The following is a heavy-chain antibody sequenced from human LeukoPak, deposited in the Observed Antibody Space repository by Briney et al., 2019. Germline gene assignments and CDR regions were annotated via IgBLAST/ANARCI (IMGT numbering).Heavy chain of an antibody. J-gene: IGHJ6*03. D-gene: IGHD3-3*01. V-gene: IGHV3-23*01. CDR3: AKHYTNSYYYYMDV. CDR1: GFTFISYA. CDR2: ISGGDGST. Sequence: GGSLRLSCAASGFTFISYAMSWVRQAPGKGLEWVSGISGGDGSTYYADSAKDRFTISRDNSKNTIYLQMNSLRAEDTAVYYCAKHYTNSYYYYMDVWGKGTTITVSS.